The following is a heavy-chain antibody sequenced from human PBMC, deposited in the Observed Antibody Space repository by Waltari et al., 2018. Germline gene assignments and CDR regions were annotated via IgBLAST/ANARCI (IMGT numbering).Heavy chain of an antibody. J-gene: IGHJ6*03. CDR3: ARRAAIAATGPTYYMDV. Sequence: QVQLQESGPGLVKPSETLSLTCAVSGYSISSGYYWGWIRQPPGKGLEWIGSIEHSGSTDYNPSLKSRVTISVDTSKNQFSLKLSSVTAADTAVYYCARRAAIAATGPTYYMDVWGKGTTVTVSS. D-gene: IGHD6-13*01. CDR1: GYSISSGYY. CDR2: IEHSGST. V-gene: IGHV4-38-2*01.